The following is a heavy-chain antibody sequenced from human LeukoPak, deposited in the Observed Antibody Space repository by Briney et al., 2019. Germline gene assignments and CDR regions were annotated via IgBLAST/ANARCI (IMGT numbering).Heavy chain of an antibody. Sequence: GASVKVSCKTSGYTFTNNAVHWVRQAPGQRLEWMGWISAYNGNTNYAQRLQGRVTMTTDTSTSTVYMELRSLRSDDTAVYYCAREPEGSYYDSSGYYYSPHPFDYWGQGTLVTVSS. CDR1: GYTFTNNA. CDR2: ISAYNGNT. D-gene: IGHD3-22*01. CDR3: AREPEGSYYDSSGYYYSPHPFDY. J-gene: IGHJ4*02. V-gene: IGHV1-18*01.